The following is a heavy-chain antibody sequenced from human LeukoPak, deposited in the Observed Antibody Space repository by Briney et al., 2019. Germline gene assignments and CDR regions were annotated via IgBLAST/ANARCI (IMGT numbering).Heavy chain of an antibody. CDR3: ASSSGGSCYRSGCYYYYYMDV. CDR2: IYSGGDGGDT. Sequence: PGGSLRLSCAASGFTVSTSYIVWVRQAPGKGLEWVSVIYSGGDGGDTYYADSVKGRFTISRDNSKNTVYLQLNSLRAEDTAVYYCASSSGGSCYRSGCYYYYYMDVWGKGTTVTVSS. D-gene: IGHD2-15*01. V-gene: IGHV3-66*01. CDR1: GFTVSTSY. J-gene: IGHJ6*03.